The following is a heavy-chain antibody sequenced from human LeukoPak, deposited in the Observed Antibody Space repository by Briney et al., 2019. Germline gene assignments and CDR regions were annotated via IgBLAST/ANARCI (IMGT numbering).Heavy chain of an antibody. CDR2: IYYSGST. J-gene: IGHJ2*01. Sequence: SETLSLTCTVSGASISSYDCTWIRQAPGKGLEWIGYIYYSGSTNYNPSLKSRVTILVDTSTNQFSLKLSSVTAADTAVYYCARDEYGWYFDLWGRGTLVTVSS. V-gene: IGHV4-59*01. CDR3: ARDEYGWYFDL. CDR1: GASISSYD. D-gene: IGHD4-17*01.